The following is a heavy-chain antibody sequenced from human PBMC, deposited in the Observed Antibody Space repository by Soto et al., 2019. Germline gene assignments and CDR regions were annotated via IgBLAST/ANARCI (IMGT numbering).Heavy chain of an antibody. V-gene: IGHV5-51*01. D-gene: IGHD6-19*01. CDR1: GYSFTSYW. Sequence: GESLKISCKGSGYSFTSYWIAWVRQMPGKGLECMGIIYPGDSDTRYSPSFEGQVTISADKSINTAYLQWSSLKASDSAMYYSARPFDTSGWYDHWGQGTLVTVSS. CDR3: ARPFDTSGWYDH. J-gene: IGHJ5*02. CDR2: IYPGDSDT.